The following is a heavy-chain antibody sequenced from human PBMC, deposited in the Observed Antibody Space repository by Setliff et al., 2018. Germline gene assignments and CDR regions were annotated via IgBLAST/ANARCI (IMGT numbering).Heavy chain of an antibody. J-gene: IGHJ5*02. CDR2: IYDSGSS. V-gene: IGHV4-39*01. CDR1: GGSVSNSGFF. D-gene: IGHD5-12*01. CDR3: GRGFSRIEGRGNWFDP. Sequence: ASETLSLTCTVSGGSVSNSGFFWGWLRQAPGKGLEWIGNIYDSGSSNYNASLKSRLIITRDTSKNQISLKLTSVTAADAAVYYCGRGFSRIEGRGNWFDPWGQGILVTAPQ.